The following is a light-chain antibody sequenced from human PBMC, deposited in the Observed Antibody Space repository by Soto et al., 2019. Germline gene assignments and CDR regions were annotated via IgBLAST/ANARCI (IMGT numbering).Light chain of an antibody. CDR2: DVT. CDR1: TSDVGGYNY. CDR3: SSFSSSSTLLL. J-gene: IGLJ1*01. V-gene: IGLV2-14*01. Sequence: QSALTQPASVSGSPGQSIAISCTGTTSDVGGYNYVSWYQQHPGKAPKLMIFDVTNRPSGVSDRFSGSESGNTASLTISGLQAEDEADYYCSSFSSSSTLLLFGTGTKLTVL.